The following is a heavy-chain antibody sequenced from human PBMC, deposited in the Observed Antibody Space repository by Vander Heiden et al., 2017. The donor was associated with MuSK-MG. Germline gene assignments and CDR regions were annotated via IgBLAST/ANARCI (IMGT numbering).Heavy chain of an antibody. Sequence: QVQLQESGPGLVKPSQTLSLTCTVSGGSISSGSSYWSWIRQPAGKGLEWIGRIYTSGSTNYNPSLKSRVTISVDTSKNQFSLKLSSVTAADTAVYYCAREVLGYCSSTSCYYYMDVWGQGTTVTVSS. CDR1: GGSISSGSSY. CDR2: IYTSGST. V-gene: IGHV4-61*02. CDR3: AREVLGYCSSTSCYYYMDV. D-gene: IGHD2-2*01. J-gene: IGHJ6*03.